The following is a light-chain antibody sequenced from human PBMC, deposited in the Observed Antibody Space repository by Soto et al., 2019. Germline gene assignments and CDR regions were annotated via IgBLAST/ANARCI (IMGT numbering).Light chain of an antibody. V-gene: IGKV3-20*01. CDR2: GAS. CDR3: QQYGSSPPIT. CDR1: QSVSSSY. Sequence: EIVLTQSPGTLSLSPWERAALSCMAIQSVSSSYLAWYQQKPGQAPRLLIYGASSRATGIPDRFSGSGSGTDFTLTISRLEPEAFAVYYCQQYGSSPPITFGQGTRLEIK. J-gene: IGKJ5*01.